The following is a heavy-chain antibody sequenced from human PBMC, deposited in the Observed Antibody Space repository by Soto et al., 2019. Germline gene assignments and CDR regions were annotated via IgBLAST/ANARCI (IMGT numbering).Heavy chain of an antibody. Sequence: SETLSLTCTVSGGSISRGDYYWSWFRQPPGKGLEWIGYIYHSGSTYYNPSLKSRVTISVDTSKNQFSLKLSSVTAADTAVYYCASANNLGGVIVYFDYWGQGTLVSVSS. CDR2: IYHSGST. CDR1: GGSISRGDYY. D-gene: IGHD3-16*02. J-gene: IGHJ4*02. V-gene: IGHV4-30-4*01. CDR3: ASANNLGGVIVYFDY.